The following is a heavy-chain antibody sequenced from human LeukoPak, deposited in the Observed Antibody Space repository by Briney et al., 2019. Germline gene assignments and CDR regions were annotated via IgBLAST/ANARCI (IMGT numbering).Heavy chain of an antibody. CDR3: ARDLGWVTVTHFDY. J-gene: IGHJ4*02. Sequence: GGSLRLACAASGFTFSSYWMHWVGQAPGKGLVRVSRINSDGSSTSYADSVKGRFTISRDNAKNTLYLQMNSLRAEDTAVYYCARDLGWVTVTHFDYWGQGTLVTVSS. CDR2: INSDGSST. V-gene: IGHV3-74*01. CDR1: GFTFSSYW. D-gene: IGHD4-17*01.